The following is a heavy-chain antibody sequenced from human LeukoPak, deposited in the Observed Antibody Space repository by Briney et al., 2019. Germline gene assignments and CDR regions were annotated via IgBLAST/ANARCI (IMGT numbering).Heavy chain of an antibody. V-gene: IGHV3-30*18. D-gene: IGHD2-15*01. Sequence: QPGGSLRLSCAASGFTFSSYGMHWVRQAPGKGLEWVAVISYDGSNKYYADSVKGRFTISRDNSRNTLYLQMNSLRAEDTAVYYCAKDLYRLANIVVAQRAFDIWGQGTMVTVSS. CDR1: GFTFSSYG. CDR3: AKDLYRLANIVVAQRAFDI. J-gene: IGHJ3*02. CDR2: ISYDGSNK.